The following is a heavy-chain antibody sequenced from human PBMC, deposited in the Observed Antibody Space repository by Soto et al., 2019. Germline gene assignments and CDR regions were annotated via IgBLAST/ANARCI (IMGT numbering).Heavy chain of an antibody. Sequence: QVQLVQSGAEVKEPGASVKVSCKASGFTFQNYHMHWVRQAPGQGLEWMGIIHPSGDTTTYAQNFQGRLAMTRDTSRSTAYMELSSLTSEDTAVYYCAKDLWGSWTVDYWGQGTLITVSS. J-gene: IGHJ4*02. CDR1: GFTFQNYH. D-gene: IGHD3-16*01. CDR2: IHPSGDTT. V-gene: IGHV1-46*02. CDR3: AKDLWGSWTVDY.